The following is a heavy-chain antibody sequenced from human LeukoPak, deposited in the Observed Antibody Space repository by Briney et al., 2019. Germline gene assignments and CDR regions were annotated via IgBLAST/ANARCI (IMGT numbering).Heavy chain of an antibody. V-gene: IGHV1-18*04. CDR1: GHTFSGYY. Sequence: ASVKVSCKASGHTFSGYYMHWVRQAPGQGLEWMGWISAYNGNTNYAQKLQGRVTMTTDTSTSTAYMELRSLRSDDTAVYYCARRYYDFWSGYYTGYYWGQGTLVTVSS. J-gene: IGHJ4*02. CDR3: ARRYYDFWSGYYTGYY. D-gene: IGHD3-3*01. CDR2: ISAYNGNT.